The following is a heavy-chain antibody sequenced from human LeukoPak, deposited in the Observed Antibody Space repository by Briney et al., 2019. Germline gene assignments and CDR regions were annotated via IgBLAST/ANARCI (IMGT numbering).Heavy chain of an antibody. CDR2: IIPLLNVP. J-gene: IGHJ4*02. CDR1: GGTFSSYA. Sequence: GASVKVSCKASGGTFSSYAISWVRQAPGQGLEWMGRIIPLLNVPNYAQTFEGRVTITADKSTGTAYMELSRLKSEDAAVYYCARDRPRARYFDYWGQGTLVTVSS. V-gene: IGHV1-69*04. CDR3: ARDRPRARYFDY. D-gene: IGHD1-14*01.